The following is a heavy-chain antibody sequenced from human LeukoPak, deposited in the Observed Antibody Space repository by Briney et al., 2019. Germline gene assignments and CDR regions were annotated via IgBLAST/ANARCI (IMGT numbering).Heavy chain of an antibody. CDR1: GFTFSSYG. CDR2: IPVDGSNK. V-gene: IGHV3-30*02. D-gene: IGHD2-2*01. Sequence: GGSLRLSCAASGFTFSSYGVHCVREAPRKGRGWVTFIPVDGSNKYYTDSVWSGFTISRDNSKNTLYLQMNSLRAEDTAVYYCAKDEYCSSSSCGFLHYWGQGTLVTVSS. J-gene: IGHJ4*02. CDR3: AKDEYCSSSSCGFLHY.